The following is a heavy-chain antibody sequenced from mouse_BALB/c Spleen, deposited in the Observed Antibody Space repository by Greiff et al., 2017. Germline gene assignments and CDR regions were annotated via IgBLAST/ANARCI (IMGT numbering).Heavy chain of an antibody. CDR3: ARLWLYAMDY. V-gene: IGHV1-55*01. D-gene: IGHD3-3*01. CDR1: GYTFTSYV. Sequence: QVQLQQSGPELVKPGASVKMSCKASGYTFTSYVMHWVKLRPGQGLEWIGDIYPGSGSTNYNEKFKSKATLTVDTSSSTAYMQLSSLASEDSALYYCARLWLYAMDYWGQGTSVTVSS. CDR2: IYPGSGST. J-gene: IGHJ4*01.